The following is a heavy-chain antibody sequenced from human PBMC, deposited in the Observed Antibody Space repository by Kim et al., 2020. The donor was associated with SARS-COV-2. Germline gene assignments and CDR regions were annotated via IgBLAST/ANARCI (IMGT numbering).Heavy chain of an antibody. V-gene: IGHV3-72*01. Sequence: GGSLRLSCAASGFTFSDHYMDWVRQAPGKGLEWVGRTRNKANSYTTEYAASVKGRFTISRDDSKNSLYLQMNSLKTEDTAVYYCARDAWYSSSPGWGAFDIWGQGTMVTVSS. D-gene: IGHD6-13*01. J-gene: IGHJ3*02. CDR2: TRNKANSYTT. CDR1: GFTFSDHY. CDR3: ARDAWYSSSPGWGAFDI.